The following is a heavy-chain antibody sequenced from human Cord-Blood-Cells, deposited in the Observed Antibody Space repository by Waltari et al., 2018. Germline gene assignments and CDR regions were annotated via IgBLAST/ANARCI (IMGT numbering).Heavy chain of an antibody. CDR3: ARDLGIAAAGPLDY. CDR2: IIPILGIA. Sequence: QVQLAQSGAEVKKPGSSVKVSCKAAGGTFSSYAITWVRQAPGQGLEWMGGIIPILGIANYAQKFQGRVTITADKSTSTAYMELSSLRSEDTAVYYCARDLGIAAAGPLDYWGQGTLVTVSS. D-gene: IGHD6-13*01. V-gene: IGHV1-69*10. J-gene: IGHJ4*02. CDR1: GGTFSSYA.